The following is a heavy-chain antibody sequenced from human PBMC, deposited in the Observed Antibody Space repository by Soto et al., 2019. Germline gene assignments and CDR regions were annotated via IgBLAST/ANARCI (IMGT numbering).Heavy chain of an antibody. V-gene: IGHV4-39*01. D-gene: IGHD6-19*01. CDR3: ARHPGERGSGWLKMFDY. CDR1: GGSISSYY. J-gene: IGHJ4*02. Sequence: PSETLSLTCTVSGGSISSYYWGWIRQPPGKGLEWIGSIYYSGSTYYNPSLKSRVTISVDTSKNQFSLKLSSVTAADTAVYYCARHPGERGSGWLKMFDYWGQGTLVTVS. CDR2: IYYSGST.